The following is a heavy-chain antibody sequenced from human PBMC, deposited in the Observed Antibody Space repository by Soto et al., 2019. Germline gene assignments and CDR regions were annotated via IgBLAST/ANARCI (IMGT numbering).Heavy chain of an antibody. CDR3: AGYGVGNDAFDS. D-gene: IGHD5-18*01. CDR1: GYTFTSYD. Sequence: ASVKVSCKASGYTFTSYDINWVRQATGQGLEWMGWMNPNSGNTGYAQKFQGRVTMTRNTSISTAYMELSSLRSEDTAVYYCAGYGVGNDAFDSWGQGKMDTVSS. V-gene: IGHV1-8*01. J-gene: IGHJ3*02. CDR2: MNPNSGNT.